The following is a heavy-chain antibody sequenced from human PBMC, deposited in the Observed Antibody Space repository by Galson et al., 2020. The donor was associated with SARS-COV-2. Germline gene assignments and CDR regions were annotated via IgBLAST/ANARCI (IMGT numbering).Heavy chain of an antibody. CDR1: GYTFTSYD. CDR2: MNPNSGNT. Sequence: ASVKVSCKASGYTFTSYDLNWVRQATGQGLEWMGWMNPNSGNTGYAQKFQDRVTMTRNTSISTAYMELSSLTSEDTGVYYCARRTGTSGTTWGYWGQGTLVIVSS. J-gene: IGHJ4*02. D-gene: IGHD1-1*01. CDR3: ARRTGTSGTTWGY. V-gene: IGHV1-8*02.